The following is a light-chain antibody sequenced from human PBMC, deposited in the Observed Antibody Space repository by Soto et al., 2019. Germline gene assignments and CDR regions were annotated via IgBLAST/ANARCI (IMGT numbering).Light chain of an antibody. V-gene: IGKV1-39*01. CDR1: QNIRIY. CDR2: GAS. CDR3: QQTYNSPLT. J-gene: IGKJ1*01. Sequence: IQMNQCPFSRSAAVVDGVRILCRASQNIRIYLNCFQQKPGKAPNLLIYGASSLQSGVPSRFSGSRSGSDLTLTINSLQPEEFAVYYCQQTYNSPLTFGQGTQVDI.